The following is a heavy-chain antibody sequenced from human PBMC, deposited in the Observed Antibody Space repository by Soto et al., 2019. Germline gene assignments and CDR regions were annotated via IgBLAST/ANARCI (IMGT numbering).Heavy chain of an antibody. D-gene: IGHD1-7*01. V-gene: IGHV1-8*01. CDR2: MKPNSDST. J-gene: IGHJ6*02. CDR1: GYTFTSYD. CDR3: ARDRLELSPYHYFYGVDV. Sequence: ASVKVSCKASGYTFTSYDINWVRQATGQGLEWMGWMKPNSDSTGYAQKFQGRVTMTRNTSISTAYMELSSLRSEDTAVYYCARDRLELSPYHYFYGVDVWGQGTTVTVSS.